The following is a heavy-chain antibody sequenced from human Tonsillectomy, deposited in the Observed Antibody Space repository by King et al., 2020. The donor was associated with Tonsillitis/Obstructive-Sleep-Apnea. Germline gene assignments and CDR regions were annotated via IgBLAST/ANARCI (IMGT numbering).Heavy chain of an antibody. CDR3: VRIPVVIRGYYYLDV. D-gene: IGHD2-2*01. CDR1: GSTFSSYW. J-gene: IGHJ6*03. CDR2: IKQDGSEK. Sequence: VQLVESGGGLVQPGGSLRLSCAASGSTFSSYWMSWVRQAPGKGLEWVANIKQDGSEKYYVDSVKGRFTISRDNAKNSLYLQMNSLRAEDTAVYYCVRIPVVIRGYYYLDVWGKGTTVTVSS. V-gene: IGHV3-7*01.